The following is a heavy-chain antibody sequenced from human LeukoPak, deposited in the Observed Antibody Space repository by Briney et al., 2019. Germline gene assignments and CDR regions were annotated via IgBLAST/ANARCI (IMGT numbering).Heavy chain of an antibody. Sequence: SETLSLTCTVSGGSISRYYWSWIRQPPGKGLEWIGYIYYSGSTNYTPSLKSRVTISVDTSKNQFSLKLSSVTAADTAVYYCARHYCSGGSCRRLDYWGQGTLVTVSS. CDR1: GGSISRYY. CDR3: ARHYCSGGSCRRLDY. D-gene: IGHD2-15*01. CDR2: IYYSGST. J-gene: IGHJ4*02. V-gene: IGHV4-59*08.